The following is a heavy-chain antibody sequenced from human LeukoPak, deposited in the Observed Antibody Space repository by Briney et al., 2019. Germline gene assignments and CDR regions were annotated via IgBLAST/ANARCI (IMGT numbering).Heavy chain of an antibody. CDR2: ISSSGSTI. CDR1: GFTFNNDW. CDR3: ARGEYSSGWFRLYYYYYMDV. V-gene: IGHV3-48*04. D-gene: IGHD6-19*01. J-gene: IGHJ6*03. Sequence: GGSLRLSCVASGFTFNNDWMSWVRQAPGKGLEWVSYISSSGSTIYYADSVKGRFTISRDNAKNSLYLQMNSLRAEDTAVYYCARGEYSSGWFRLYYYYYMDVWGKGTTVTVSS.